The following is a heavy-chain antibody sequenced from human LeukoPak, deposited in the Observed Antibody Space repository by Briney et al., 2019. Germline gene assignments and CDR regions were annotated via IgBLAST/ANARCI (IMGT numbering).Heavy chain of an antibody. CDR3: AKEPDYYDSSGDSGEYFQH. CDR1: GFTFSSYA. Sequence: GGSLRLSCAASGFTFSSYAMSWVRQAPGKGLEWVAFIRYDGSNKYYADSVKGRFTISRDNSKNTLYLQMNSLRAEDTAVYYCAKEPDYYDSSGDSGEYFQHWGQGTLVTVSS. CDR2: IRYDGSNK. J-gene: IGHJ1*01. V-gene: IGHV3-30*02. D-gene: IGHD3-22*01.